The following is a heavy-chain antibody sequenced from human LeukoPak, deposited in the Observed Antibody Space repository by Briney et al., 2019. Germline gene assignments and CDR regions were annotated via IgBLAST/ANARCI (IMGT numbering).Heavy chain of an antibody. CDR1: GGSFSGYY. V-gene: IGHV4-34*01. CDR3: ARVSTVTTKVDP. J-gene: IGHJ5*02. Sequence: SETLSLTCAVYGGSFSGYYWSWIRQPPGKGLEWIGEINHSGSTNYNPSLKSRVTISVDTSKNQFSLKLSSVTAADTAVYYCARVSTVTTKVDPWGQGTLVTVSS. D-gene: IGHD4-17*01. CDR2: INHSGST.